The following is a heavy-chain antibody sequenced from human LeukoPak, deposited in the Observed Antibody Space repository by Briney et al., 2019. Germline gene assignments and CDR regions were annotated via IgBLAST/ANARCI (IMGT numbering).Heavy chain of an antibody. Sequence: GRSLRLSCAASGFTFSSYGMHCVRQAPGKGLEWVAGISYDGSNKYYADSVKGRFTISRDNSKNTLYLQMNSLRAEDTAVYYCAKDWEWASSPIRGVIPDYYYGMDVWGQGTTVTVSS. D-gene: IGHD3-10*01. J-gene: IGHJ6*02. CDR3: AKDWEWASSPIRGVIPDYYYGMDV. V-gene: IGHV3-30*18. CDR2: ISYDGSNK. CDR1: GFTFSSYG.